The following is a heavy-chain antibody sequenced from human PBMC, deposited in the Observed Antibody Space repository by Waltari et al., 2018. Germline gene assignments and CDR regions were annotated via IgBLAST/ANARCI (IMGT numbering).Heavy chain of an antibody. J-gene: IGHJ4*02. D-gene: IGHD6-13*01. CDR3: AKAGGIAAAEFQFDF. CDR1: GFTFVSYA. CDR2: SSGAAITT. V-gene: IGHV3-23*01. Sequence: EVQLLESGGGLVQPGRSLRLSCAASGFTFVSYAMTWVRQAPGKGLGWVSSSSGAAITTFSADSVQGRFSVTRDNSKNTLYLQINGLRADDKAVYYCAKAGGIAAAEFQFDFLGRGTLVTVSS.